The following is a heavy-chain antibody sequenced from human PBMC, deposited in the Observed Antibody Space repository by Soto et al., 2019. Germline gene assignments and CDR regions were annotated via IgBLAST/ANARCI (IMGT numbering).Heavy chain of an antibody. CDR1: GFTFSSYG. J-gene: IGHJ5*02. V-gene: IGHV3-33*01. CDR2: IWYDGSNK. CDR3: ARERFDDRGAYSS. D-gene: IGHD2-21*01. Sequence: GGSLRLSCAASGFTFSSYGMHWVRQAPGKGLEWVAVIWYDGSNKYYADSVKGRFTISRDNSKNTLYLQMNSLRAEDTAVYYCARERFDDRGAYSSWGQGTLVTVSS.